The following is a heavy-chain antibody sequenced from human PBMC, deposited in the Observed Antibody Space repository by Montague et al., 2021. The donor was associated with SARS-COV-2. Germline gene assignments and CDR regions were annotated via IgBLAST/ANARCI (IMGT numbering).Heavy chain of an antibody. V-gene: IGHV4-39*01. D-gene: IGHD3-10*01. J-gene: IGHJ6*02. CDR1: GDSISTSSYY. CDR2: LYYRGST. Sequence: SETLSLTCTVSGDSISTSSYYWGWVRQPPGRGLEWIGSLYYRGSTYYNPSLKSRVTISVDTSKNQFSLNLSSVTAADTAVYYCVRDLRGIIMYAKNYYGMDVWGQGTTVTVSS. CDR3: VRDLRGIIMYAKNYYGMDV.